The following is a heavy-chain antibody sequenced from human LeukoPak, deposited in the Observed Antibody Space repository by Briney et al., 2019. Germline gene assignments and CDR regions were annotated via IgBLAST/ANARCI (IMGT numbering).Heavy chain of an antibody. CDR3: AKEATIIVVARSYFDY. D-gene: IGHD3-22*01. Sequence: ASVKVSCKASGYTFTSYAMHWVRQAPGQRLEWLGWINAGNGNTRYSQNFQGRVTFTRDTSASTAYMELSSLRSEVTAIYYCAKEATIIVVARSYFDYWGQGTLVTVSS. CDR2: INAGNGNT. CDR1: GYTFTSYA. V-gene: IGHV1-3*01. J-gene: IGHJ4*02.